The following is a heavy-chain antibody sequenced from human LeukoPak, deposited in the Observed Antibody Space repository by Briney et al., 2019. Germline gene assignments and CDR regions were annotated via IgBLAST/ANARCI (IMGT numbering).Heavy chain of an antibody. J-gene: IGHJ3*02. Sequence: PGGSLRLSCAASGFTVSSNYMSWVRQAPGKGLEWVSVIYSGGSTYYADSVKGRFTISRDNSKNTLYLQMNSLRAEDTAVYYCARWKGDYSFDIWGQGTMVTVSS. CDR2: IYSGGST. CDR1: GFTVSSNY. V-gene: IGHV3-53*01. CDR3: ARWKGDYSFDI. D-gene: IGHD4-17*01.